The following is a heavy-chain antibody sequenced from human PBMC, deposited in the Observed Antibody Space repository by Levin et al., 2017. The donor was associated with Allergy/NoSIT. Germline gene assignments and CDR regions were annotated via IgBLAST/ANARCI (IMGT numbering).Heavy chain of an antibody. CDR3: ARVTIGDDYYYMDV. Sequence: LRLSCTVSGASIASGGYFWTWIRQPAGKGLEWIGRISGRGNINYNPSLKSRVIFSVDTSKNQFSLSLSSVSAADTAVYYCARVTIGDDYYYMDVWGKGTTVTVS. CDR2: ISGRGNI. V-gene: IGHV4-61*02. CDR1: GASIASGGYF. J-gene: IGHJ6*03. D-gene: IGHD3-9*01.